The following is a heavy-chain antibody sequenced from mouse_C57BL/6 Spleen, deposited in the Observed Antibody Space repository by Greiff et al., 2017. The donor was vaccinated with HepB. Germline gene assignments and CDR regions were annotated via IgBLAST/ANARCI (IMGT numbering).Heavy chain of an antibody. Sequence: VQLQQSGAELMKPGASVKLSCKATGYTFTGYWIEWVKQRPGHGLEWIGEILPGSGSTNYNEKFKGKATFTADPSSNTAYMQLSSLTTEDSAIYYCARDCYYYGSSYWYFDVWGTGTTVTVSS. CDR2: ILPGSGST. CDR1: GYTFTGYW. J-gene: IGHJ1*03. D-gene: IGHD1-1*01. CDR3: ARDCYYYGSSYWYFDV. V-gene: IGHV1-9*01.